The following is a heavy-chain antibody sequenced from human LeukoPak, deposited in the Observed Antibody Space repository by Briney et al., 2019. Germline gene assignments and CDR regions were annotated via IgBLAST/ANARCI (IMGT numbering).Heavy chain of an antibody. CDR3: ARRGSDIGDDP. CDR1: GYSISSGYY. J-gene: IGHJ5*02. CDR2: IYHSGST. V-gene: IGHV4-38-2*01. Sequence: PSETLSLTCAVSGYSISSGYYWGWIRQPPGKGLEWIGSIYHSGSTYYNPSLKSRVTISVDTSTNQFSLKLSSVTAADTAVYYCARRGSDIGDDPWGQGTLVTVSS. D-gene: IGHD2-15*01.